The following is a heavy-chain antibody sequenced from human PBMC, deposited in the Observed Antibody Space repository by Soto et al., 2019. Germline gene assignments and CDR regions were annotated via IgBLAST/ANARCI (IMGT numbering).Heavy chain of an antibody. CDR3: TTVRWYTYYFDC. D-gene: IGHD6-13*01. V-gene: IGHV3-15*01. J-gene: IGHJ4*01. Sequence: VQLVESGGDLVQPGGSLRLSCAASRFTFSNAWMGWVHQAPGKGLEWVGRIKTNSDGGTTDYAAPVKGRFTISRDDSKDTLYLQMNSLKTEDTAVYYCTTVRWYTYYFDCWGHGTLVTVSS. CDR1: RFTFSNAW. CDR2: IKTNSDGGTT.